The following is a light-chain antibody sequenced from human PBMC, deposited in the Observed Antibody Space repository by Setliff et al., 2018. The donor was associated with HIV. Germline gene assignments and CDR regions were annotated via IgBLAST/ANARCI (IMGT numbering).Light chain of an antibody. J-gene: IGKJ4*01. V-gene: IGKV1-12*01. CDR2: TAS. Sequence: DIQMTQSPSSMSASVGDRVTITCRASQGISNWLAWYQQKPGEAPKLLIYTASRLQSGVPSRFSGSGSGTDFTLTINSLQPEDFATYYCQQASSFPLSFGGGTKVDIK. CDR3: QQASSFPLS. CDR1: QGISNW.